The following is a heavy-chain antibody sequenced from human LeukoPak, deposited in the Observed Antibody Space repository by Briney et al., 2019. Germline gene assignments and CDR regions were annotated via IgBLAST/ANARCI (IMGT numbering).Heavy chain of an antibody. J-gene: IGHJ4*02. CDR2: ICSRRSYI. Sequence: GGALRLSCVASAFTFSRYSMNWVRQAPGKGLEWVSPICSRRSYIYYADSVKGQFTISRDNSQNTLYLQMNSLRAEDTAIYYCAKHYGSWTYYNFLDYGGRGTLVSVSS. V-gene: IGHV3-21*04. D-gene: IGHD3-10*01. CDR1: AFTFSRYS. CDR3: AKHYGSWTYYNFLDY.